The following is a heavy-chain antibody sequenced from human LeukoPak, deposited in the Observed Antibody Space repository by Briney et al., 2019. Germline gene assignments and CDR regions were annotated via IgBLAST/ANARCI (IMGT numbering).Heavy chain of an antibody. CDR3: ARAGEVVVAAAYYFDY. CDR2: INHSGST. D-gene: IGHD2-15*01. J-gene: IGHJ4*02. V-gene: IGHV4-34*01. CDR1: GGSFSGYY. Sequence: PSETLSLTCAVYGGSFSGYYWSWIRQPPGKGLEWIGEINHSGSTNYNPSLKSRVTISVDTSKNQFSLKLSSVTAADTAVYHCARAGEVVVAAAYYFDYWGQGTLVTVSS.